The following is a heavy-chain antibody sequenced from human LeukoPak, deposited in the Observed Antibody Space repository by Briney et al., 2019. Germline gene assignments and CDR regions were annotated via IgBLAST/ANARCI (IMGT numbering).Heavy chain of an antibody. CDR2: IIPIFGTA. V-gene: IGHV1-69*13. CDR3: ARDAAMAHSPFDY. D-gene: IGHD5-18*01. Sequence: GASVKVSCKASGGTFSSYAISWVRQAPGQGLEWMGGIIPIFGTANYAQKFQGRVTITADESTSTAYMELSSLRSEGTAVYYCARDAAMAHSPFDYWGQGTLVTVSS. CDR1: GGTFSSYA. J-gene: IGHJ4*02.